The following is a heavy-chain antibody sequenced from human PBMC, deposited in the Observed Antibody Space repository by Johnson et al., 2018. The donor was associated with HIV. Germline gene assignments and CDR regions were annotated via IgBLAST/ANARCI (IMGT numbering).Heavy chain of an antibody. V-gene: IGHV3-20*04. D-gene: IGHD7-27*01. J-gene: IGHJ3*02. CDR2: INWNGGST. CDR3: ARDPTTQDSRLTGDFGAFDI. Sequence: EVHLVESGGGVVRPGGSLRLSCAAFGFSIDDYAMSWVRQVPGKGLEWVSGINWNGGSTNYAASVKGRFVISRDNARNSLYLQMNGLTVEDTALYFCARDPTTQDSRLTGDFGAFDIWGQGTMVTVSS. CDR1: GFSIDDYA.